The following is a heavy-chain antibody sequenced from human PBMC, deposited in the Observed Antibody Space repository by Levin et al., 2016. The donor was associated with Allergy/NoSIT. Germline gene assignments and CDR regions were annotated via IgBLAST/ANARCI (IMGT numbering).Heavy chain of an antibody. CDR2: FIPVLNTA. V-gene: IGHV1-69*04. Sequence: SVKVSCKAPGGTFGSAGITWVRQAPGQGPEWVGRFIPVLNTANYAQKFVDRVTITADKATGTAYMELRNLRSDDTAMFYCANEPRYSSNTGYWHFDVWGRGTQVTVSS. CDR1: GGTFGSAG. CDR3: ANEPRYSSNTGYWHFDV. J-gene: IGHJ2*01. D-gene: IGHD2-2*01.